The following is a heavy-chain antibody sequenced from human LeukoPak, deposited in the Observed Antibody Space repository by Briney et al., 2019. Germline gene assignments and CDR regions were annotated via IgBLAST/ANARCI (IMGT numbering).Heavy chain of an antibody. CDR1: GFTFSSYE. V-gene: IGHV3-48*03. Sequence: PGGSLRLSCAASGFTFSSYEMNWVRQAPGKGLEWVSYISSSGSTIYYADSVKGRFTISTDTAKNSLYLQMNSLRAEDTAVYYCARDDLSGSYYDYWGQGTLVTVSS. J-gene: IGHJ4*02. D-gene: IGHD1-26*01. CDR2: ISSSGSTI. CDR3: ARDDLSGSYYDY.